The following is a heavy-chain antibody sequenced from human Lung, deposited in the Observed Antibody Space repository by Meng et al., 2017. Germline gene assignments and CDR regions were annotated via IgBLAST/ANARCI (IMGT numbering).Heavy chain of an antibody. CDR1: GGSIRSDNW. Sequence: HVQPTEVGAEPVTPSGTRSLTSAVAGGSIRSDNWWSWVRQPPGKGLEWIGEIYHSGSTNYNPSLKSRITISVDKPKNQFSLTLSSVTAADTAVYYCTKNDFYCLGYWGQGTLVTVSS. CDR2: IYHSGST. D-gene: IGHD2-21*01. CDR3: TKNDFYCLGY. J-gene: IGHJ4*02. V-gene: IGHV4-4*02.